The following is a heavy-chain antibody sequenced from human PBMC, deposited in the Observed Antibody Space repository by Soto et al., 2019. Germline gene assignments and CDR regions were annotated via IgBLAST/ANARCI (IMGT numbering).Heavy chain of an antibody. V-gene: IGHV4-30-4*01. CDR1: GGSISSGDYY. Sequence: TLSLTCTVSGGSISSGDYYWSWIRQPPGKGLEWIGYIYYSGSTYYNPSLKSRVTISVDTSKNQFSLKLSSVTAADTAVYYCARARGTIYYGMDVWGQGTTVTVSS. J-gene: IGHJ6*02. D-gene: IGHD3-16*01. CDR3: ARARGTIYYGMDV. CDR2: IYYSGST.